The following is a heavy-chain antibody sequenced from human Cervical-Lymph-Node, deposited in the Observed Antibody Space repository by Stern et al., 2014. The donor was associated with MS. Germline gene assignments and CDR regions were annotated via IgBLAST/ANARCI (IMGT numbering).Heavy chain of an antibody. CDR3: AKRRDGFNYLAS. CDR1: GFTFSSYG. J-gene: IGHJ5*01. V-gene: IGHV3-30*18. D-gene: IGHD5-24*01. Sequence: VQLLESGGGVVQPGRSLRLSCSASGFTFSSYGMHWVLQIPVKGFEWVALISSDGTEEFYADSVKGRFTISRDNSKKTLYLQMNGLRAEDTAVYSCAKRRDGFNYLASWGQGTLVTVSS. CDR2: ISSDGTEE.